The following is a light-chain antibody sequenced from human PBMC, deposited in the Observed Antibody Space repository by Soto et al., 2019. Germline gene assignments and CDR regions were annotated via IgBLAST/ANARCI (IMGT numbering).Light chain of an antibody. V-gene: IGKV1-12*01. Sequence: DIQMTQSPSYVSAFVGDTVTITCRASQDLGTWLAWYQQKPGKAPKILIYGATTLQNGVPSRFSGNGSWTDFTLTITSLQPEDIGTYYCQQAIRLPTFGQGTRLQ. CDR1: QDLGTW. J-gene: IGKJ5*01. CDR2: GAT. CDR3: QQAIRLPT.